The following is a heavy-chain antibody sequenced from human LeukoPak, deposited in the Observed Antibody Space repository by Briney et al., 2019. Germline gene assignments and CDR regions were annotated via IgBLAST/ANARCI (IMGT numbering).Heavy chain of an antibody. CDR1: GGSISSYY. J-gene: IGHJ6*02. V-gene: IGHV4-59*01. CDR3: ARVAYYDFWSGWGPYYYGMDV. D-gene: IGHD3-3*01. Sequence: PSETLSLTCTVSGGSISSYYWSWIRQPPGKGLEWIGYIYYSGSTNYNPSLKSRVTISVDTSKNQFSLKLSSVTAADTAVYYCARVAYYDFWSGWGPYYYGMDVWGQGTTVTVSS. CDR2: IYYSGST.